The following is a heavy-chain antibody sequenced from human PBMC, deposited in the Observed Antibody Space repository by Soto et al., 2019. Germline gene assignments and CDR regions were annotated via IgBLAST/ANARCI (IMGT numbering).Heavy chain of an antibody. CDR2: IYCNDDK. Sequence: SVPTLVNPTQTLTLTCTFSGFSLSTSGMGVGWIRQPPGKALEWLALIYCNDDKRYSPSLKRRLTITKDTSKSQVVLTITNMDPVETGTYYCAHTKVTASYYYYYGLDVWGKGTTVTVSS. J-gene: IGHJ6*04. CDR3: AHTKVTASYYYYYGLDV. D-gene: IGHD2-21*02. V-gene: IGHV2-5*01. CDR1: GFSLSTSGMG.